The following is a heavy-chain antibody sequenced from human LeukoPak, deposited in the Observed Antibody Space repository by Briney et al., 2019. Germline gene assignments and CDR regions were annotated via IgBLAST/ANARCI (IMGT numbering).Heavy chain of an antibody. D-gene: IGHD1-14*01. V-gene: IGHV3-48*02. CDR1: GFTFSAYG. Sequence: HPGGSLRLSCAASGFTFSAYGMNWVRQAPGKGLEWVSYISSDSSATHYADSVKGRFSTSRDNAKNSLFLLMTSLRDEDTAVYYCARAEALIPYLYWGQGALVTVSS. CDR3: ARAEALIPYLY. CDR2: ISSDSSAT. J-gene: IGHJ4*02.